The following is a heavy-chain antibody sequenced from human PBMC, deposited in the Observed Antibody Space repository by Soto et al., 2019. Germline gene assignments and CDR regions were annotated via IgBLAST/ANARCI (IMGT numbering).Heavy chain of an antibody. J-gene: IGHJ4*02. V-gene: IGHV5-51*01. CDR3: ARLHSGTYYVGVDY. CDR2: IYPGDSDT. D-gene: IGHD1-26*01. CDR1: GYSCTSYW. Sequence: GESLKISCKGSGYSCTSYWIGWVRQMPGKGLEWMGIIYPGDSDTRHSPSFQGRVTISADKSISTAYLQWSGLKASDTAIYYCARLHSGTYYVGVDYWGQGTLVTVSS.